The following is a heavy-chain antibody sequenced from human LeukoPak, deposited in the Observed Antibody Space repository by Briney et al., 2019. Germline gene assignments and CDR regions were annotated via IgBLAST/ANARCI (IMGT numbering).Heavy chain of an antibody. CDR3: AKQDTYCTNGVCYRNGAFDI. D-gene: IGHD2-8*01. J-gene: IGHJ3*02. Sequence: GGSLRLSCAASGFTFSSYAMSWVRQAPGKGLEWVSAISGSGGSTYYADSVKGRFTISRDNSKNTLYLQMNSLRAEDTAVYYCAKQDTYCTNGVCYRNGAFDIWGQGTMVTVSS. CDR1: GFTFSSYA. CDR2: ISGSGGST. V-gene: IGHV3-23*01.